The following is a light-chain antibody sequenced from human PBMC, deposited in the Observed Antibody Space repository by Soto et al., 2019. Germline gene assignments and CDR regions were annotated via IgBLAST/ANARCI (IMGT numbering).Light chain of an antibody. Sequence: AIRMTQSPSSFSASTGDRVTITCRASQDISNYLAWYQQKPGKAPKLLIYAASTLQSGVPSRFSGSGSGTDFTLTISCLQSEDFATYYGQQYYSYPRTFGQGTKVEIK. CDR2: AAS. CDR1: QDISNY. J-gene: IGKJ1*01. CDR3: QQYYSYPRT. V-gene: IGKV1-8*01.